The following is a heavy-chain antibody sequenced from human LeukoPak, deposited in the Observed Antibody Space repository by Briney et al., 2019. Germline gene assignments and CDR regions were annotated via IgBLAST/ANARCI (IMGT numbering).Heavy chain of an antibody. CDR3: TTDRTANDAFDI. J-gene: IGHJ3*02. V-gene: IGHV3-15*01. Sequence: PGGSLRLSCAASGFTFSNAWTSWVRQAPGKGLEWVGRIKSKTDGGTTDYAAPVKGRFTISRDDSKNTLYLQMNSLKTEDTAVCYCTTDRTANDAFDIWGQGTMVTVSS. CDR1: GFTFSNAW. CDR2: IKSKTDGGTT. D-gene: IGHD2-8*02.